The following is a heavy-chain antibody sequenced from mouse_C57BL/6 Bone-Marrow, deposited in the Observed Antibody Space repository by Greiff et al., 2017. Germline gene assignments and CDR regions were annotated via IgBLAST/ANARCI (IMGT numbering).Heavy chain of an antibody. CDR3: ARSGPLGRSFDY. Sequence: QVQLQQPGAELVKPGASVKLSCKASGYTFTSYWMHWVKQRPGQGLEWIGMIHPNSGSTNYNEKFKSKATLTVDKSSNTAYMQLSSLTSEDSAVFYCARSGPLGRSFDYWGQGTTLTVSS. V-gene: IGHV1-64*01. D-gene: IGHD4-1*01. CDR1: GYTFTSYW. J-gene: IGHJ2*01. CDR2: IHPNSGST.